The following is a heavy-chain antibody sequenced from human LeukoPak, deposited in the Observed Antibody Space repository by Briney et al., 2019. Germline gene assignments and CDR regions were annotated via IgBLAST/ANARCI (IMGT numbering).Heavy chain of an antibody. D-gene: IGHD6-6*01. Sequence: GGSLRLSCAASGFTFSSYAMHWVRQAPGKGLEWVAVISYDGSNKYYADSVKGRFTISRDNSMNTLYLQMNSLRAEDTAVYYCARDSYSSSSGLGYWGQGTLVTVSS. V-gene: IGHV3-30-3*01. CDR2: ISYDGSNK. CDR3: ARDSYSSSSGLGY. CDR1: GFTFSSYA. J-gene: IGHJ4*02.